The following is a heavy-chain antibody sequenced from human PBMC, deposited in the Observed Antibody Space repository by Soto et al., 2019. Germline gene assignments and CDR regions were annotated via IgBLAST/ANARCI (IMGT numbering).Heavy chain of an antibody. CDR1: GGSISSYY. V-gene: IGHV4-59*08. CDR2: VHHSWGS. D-gene: IGHD3-10*01. Sequence: QVQLQESGPGLVKPSETLSLSCTVSGGSISSYYWSWFRQSPGKRMEWIGYVHHSWGSSYNPSLQSRVAISLDTSKSQFSRRVTSVTATDPAVYDCARQGFGPLHGLVDGWGQGTTVTVSS. CDR3: ARQGFGPLHGLVDG. J-gene: IGHJ6*02.